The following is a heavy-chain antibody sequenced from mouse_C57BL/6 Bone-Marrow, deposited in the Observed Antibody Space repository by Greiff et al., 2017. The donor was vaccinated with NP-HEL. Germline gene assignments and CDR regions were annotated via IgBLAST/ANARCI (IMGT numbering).Heavy chain of an antibody. CDR3: ARDGYYDWYFDV. J-gene: IGHJ1*03. Sequence: VKVVESGPGLVAPSQSLSITCTVSGFSLTSYGVHWVRQPPGKGLEWLVVIWSDGSTTYNSALKSRLSISKDNSKSQVFLKMNSLQTDDTAMYYCARDGYYDWYFDVWGTGTTVTVSS. CDR2: IWSDGST. CDR1: GFSLTSYG. V-gene: IGHV2-6*03. D-gene: IGHD2-3*01.